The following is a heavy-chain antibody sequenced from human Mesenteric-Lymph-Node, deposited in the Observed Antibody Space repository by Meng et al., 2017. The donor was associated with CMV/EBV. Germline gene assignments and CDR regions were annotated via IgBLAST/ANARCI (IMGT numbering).Heavy chain of an antibody. Sequence: SFIGYSWTWIRQPPGKGPEWIGEINHSGSTNYNPSLKSRVTISVDTSKNQFSLKLSSVTAADTAVYYCARGGSSMTTGKVVNWFDPWGQGTLVTVSS. V-gene: IGHV4-34*01. J-gene: IGHJ5*02. CDR1: SFIGYS. CDR2: INHSGST. CDR3: ARGGSSMTTGKVVNWFDP. D-gene: IGHD4-11*01.